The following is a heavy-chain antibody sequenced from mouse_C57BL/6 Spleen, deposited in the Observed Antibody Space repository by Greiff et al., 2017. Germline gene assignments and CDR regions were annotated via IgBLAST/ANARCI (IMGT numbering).Heavy chain of an antibody. CDR3: ARNGAEEYYFDY. D-gene: IGHD6-1*01. V-gene: IGHV1-80*01. CDR1: GYAFSSYW. CDR2: IYPGDGDT. J-gene: IGHJ2*01. Sequence: QVQLQQSGAELVKPGASVKISCKASGYAFSSYWMNWVKQRPGKGLEWIGKIYPGDGDTNYNGKFKGKATLTADKSSSTAYMQLSSLTSEDSAVYFCARNGAEEYYFDYWGQGTTLTVSS.